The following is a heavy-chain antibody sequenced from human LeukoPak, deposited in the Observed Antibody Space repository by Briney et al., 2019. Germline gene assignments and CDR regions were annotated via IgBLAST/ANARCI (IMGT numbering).Heavy chain of an antibody. Sequence: GGSLRLSCAASGFPFSSYTMKWVRQTPGKGLEWISSITSSSGYIYSADSAKRRFTISRDNAKNSLYLEMNSLRVEDTAVYYCARGSGAAAYWGQGTLVTVSS. J-gene: IGHJ4*02. V-gene: IGHV3-21*01. CDR3: ARGSGAAAY. CDR2: ITSSSGYI. D-gene: IGHD2-15*01. CDR1: GFPFSSYT.